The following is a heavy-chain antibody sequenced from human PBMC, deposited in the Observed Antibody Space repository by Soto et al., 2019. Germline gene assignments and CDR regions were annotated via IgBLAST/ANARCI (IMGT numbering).Heavy chain of an antibody. J-gene: IGHJ6*03. CDR2: IWYDGSNK. Sequence: WGFLRLSCAASGFTCSSYVMHWVRQAPGKGLEWVAVIWYDGSNKYYADSVKGRFTISRDNSKNTLYLQMNSLRAEDTAVYYCARETATTRYCSGGSCYLEESNYYYMDVWGNGTTVTVS. V-gene: IGHV3-33*01. D-gene: IGHD2-15*01. CDR3: ARETATTRYCSGGSCYLEESNYYYMDV. CDR1: GFTCSSYV.